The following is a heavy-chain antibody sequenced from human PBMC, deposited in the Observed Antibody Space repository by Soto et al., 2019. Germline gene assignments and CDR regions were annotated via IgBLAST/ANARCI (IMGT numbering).Heavy chain of an antibody. D-gene: IGHD2-15*01. V-gene: IGHV3-30-3*01. J-gene: IGHJ4*02. CDR2: MSYDGNTK. Sequence: QVQLVESGGGVVQPGRSLRLSCAASGFIFSNYVMYWVRQAPGKGLEWVSFMSYDGNTKYYADSVKGRFTISRDNSKNTLYLQMNSLRPEDTAVYYCASQVLWSRYFDYWGQGTLVTVSS. CDR3: ASQVLWSRYFDY. CDR1: GFIFSNYV.